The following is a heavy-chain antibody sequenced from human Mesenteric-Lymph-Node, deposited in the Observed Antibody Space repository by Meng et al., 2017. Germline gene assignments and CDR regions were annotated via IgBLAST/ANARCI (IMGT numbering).Heavy chain of an antibody. CDR2: ISGSGGST. V-gene: IGHV3-23*01. Sequence: ETLSLTCAASGFTFSSYAMSWVRQAPGKGLEWVSAISGSGGSTYYADSVKGRFTISRDNSKNTLYLQMNYLRADDTAVYYCAKGQGHCTLSSCHLDWFDPWGQGNLVTVSS. CDR1: GFTFSSYA. CDR3: AKGQGHCTLSSCHLDWFDP. D-gene: IGHD6-13*01. J-gene: IGHJ5*02.